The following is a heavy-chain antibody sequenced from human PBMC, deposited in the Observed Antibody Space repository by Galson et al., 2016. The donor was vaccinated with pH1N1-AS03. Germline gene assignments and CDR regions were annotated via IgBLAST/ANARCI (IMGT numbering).Heavy chain of an antibody. CDR1: SGSISSYS. CDR2: IYSIGGT. CDR3: ARATAVGPPYFDY. V-gene: IGHV4-59*01. Sequence: ETLSLTCTVSSGSISSYSWNWIRQPPGKGLEWIGSIYSIGGTKYNPSLESRITISVETSKNQFSLKLRSVTAADTAVYYCARATAVGPPYFDYWGQGTVATVSS. J-gene: IGHJ4*02. D-gene: IGHD6-13*01.